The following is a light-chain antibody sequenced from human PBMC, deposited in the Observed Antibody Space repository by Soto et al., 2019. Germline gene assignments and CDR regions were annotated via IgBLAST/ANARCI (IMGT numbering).Light chain of an antibody. V-gene: IGKV3-11*01. J-gene: IGKJ5*01. Sequence: EIVMTQSPATLSVSPGERGTLSCRASQTVATNLAWYQQKPGQAPRLLIYHASNRATGIPVRFSGSGSGTDFTLTISSLEPEDLAVYYCQQRSNWPRTFGQGTRLEI. CDR1: QTVATN. CDR3: QQRSNWPRT. CDR2: HAS.